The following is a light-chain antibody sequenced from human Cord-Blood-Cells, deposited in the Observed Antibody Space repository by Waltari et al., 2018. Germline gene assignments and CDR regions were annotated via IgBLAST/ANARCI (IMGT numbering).Light chain of an antibody. CDR1: TESAPTGHN. Sequence: QAVVTQEPSLTVSSGGTVPLPCGPSTESAPTGHNPYWFQQKPGQAPRTLIYDTSNKHSWTPARFSGSLLGGKAALTLSGAQPEDEAEYYCLLSYSGAWVFGGGTKLTVL. V-gene: IGLV7-46*01. CDR3: LLSYSGAWV. J-gene: IGLJ3*02. CDR2: DTS.